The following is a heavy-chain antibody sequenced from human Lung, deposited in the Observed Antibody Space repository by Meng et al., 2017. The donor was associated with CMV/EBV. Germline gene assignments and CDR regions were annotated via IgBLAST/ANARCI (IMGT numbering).Heavy chain of an antibody. Sequence: SCNISGDSMANFYWTWIRQPPGKGLEWVGSVFHTGDTKYNSSLRGRLTLSVDTSRKQVSLRLVSLNTADTATYYCARGRSCVDGVCYDDHNYFGPXGQGXLVTVSS. CDR2: VFHTGDT. J-gene: IGHJ5*02. CDR1: GDSMANFY. CDR3: ARGRSCVDGVCYDDHNYFGP. D-gene: IGHD2-21*02. V-gene: IGHV4-59*01.